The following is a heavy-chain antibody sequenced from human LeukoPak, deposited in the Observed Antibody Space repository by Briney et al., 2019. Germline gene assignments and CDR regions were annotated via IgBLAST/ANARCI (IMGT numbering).Heavy chain of an antibody. CDR1: GGSFSGYY. J-gene: IGHJ3*02. D-gene: IGHD1-14*01. CDR2: INHSGST. V-gene: IGHV4-34*01. CDR3: ARGPRGGAFDI. Sequence: SETLSLTCAVYGGSFSGYYWSWIRQPPGKGLEWIGEINHSGSTNYNPSLKSRVTISVDTSKNQFSLKLSSVTAADTAVYYCARGPRGGAFDIWGQGTGVTVS.